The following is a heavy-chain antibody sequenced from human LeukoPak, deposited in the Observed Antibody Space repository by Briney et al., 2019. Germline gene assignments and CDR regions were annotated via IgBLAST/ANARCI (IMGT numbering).Heavy chain of an antibody. D-gene: IGHD2-2*01. J-gene: IGHJ6*02. Sequence: GESLKISCKGSGYSFTSYWIGWVRQMPGKGLEWMGIIYPGDSDTRYSPSFQGQVTISADKSISTAYLQWSSLKASDTAMYYCATHYCGSTSCSKDKYYYYYYGMDVWGQGTTVTVSS. CDR1: GYSFTSYW. CDR3: ATHYCGSTSCSKDKYYYYYYGMDV. CDR2: IYPGDSDT. V-gene: IGHV5-51*01.